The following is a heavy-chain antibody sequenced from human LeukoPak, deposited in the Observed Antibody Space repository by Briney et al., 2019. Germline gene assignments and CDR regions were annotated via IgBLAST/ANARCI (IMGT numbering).Heavy chain of an antibody. CDR1: GGTFSSYA. J-gene: IGHJ4*02. CDR2: IIPIFGTA. V-gene: IGHV1-69*13. CDR3: ARLRESVYFDY. Sequence: VASVKVSCKASGGTFSSYAISWVRQAPGQGLEWMGGIIPIFGTANYAQKFQGRVTITADEPTSTAYMELSSLRSEDTAVYYCARLRESVYFDYWGQGTLVTVSS. D-gene: IGHD3-10*01.